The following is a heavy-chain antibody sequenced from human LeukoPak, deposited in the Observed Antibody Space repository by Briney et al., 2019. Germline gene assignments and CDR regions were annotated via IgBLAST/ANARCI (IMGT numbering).Heavy chain of an antibody. CDR1: GFTFRNYW. J-gene: IGHJ3*02. CDR3: ARFPRVTIFGVADAFDI. Sequence: GGSLRLSCSASGFTFRNYWMNWVRQAPGKGLEWVSSISSSSSYIYYADSVKGRFTISRDDAKNSLYLQMNSLRAEDTAVYYCARFPRVTIFGVADAFDIWGQGTMVTVSS. D-gene: IGHD3-3*01. V-gene: IGHV3-21*01. CDR2: ISSSSSYI.